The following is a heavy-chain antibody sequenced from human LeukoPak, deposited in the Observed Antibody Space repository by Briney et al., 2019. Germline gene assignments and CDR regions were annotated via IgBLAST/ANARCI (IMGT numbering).Heavy chain of an antibody. D-gene: IGHD6-13*01. Sequence: GGSLRLSCAASGFTFSSYVMHWVRQAPGKGLEWVAFIRYDGSNKYYADSVKGRFTISRDNSKNTLYLQMNSLRAEDTAVYYCAKDPTQQLARARAHHDYWGQGTLVTVSS. J-gene: IGHJ4*02. CDR3: AKDPTQQLARARAHHDY. V-gene: IGHV3-30*02. CDR2: IRYDGSNK. CDR1: GFTFSSYV.